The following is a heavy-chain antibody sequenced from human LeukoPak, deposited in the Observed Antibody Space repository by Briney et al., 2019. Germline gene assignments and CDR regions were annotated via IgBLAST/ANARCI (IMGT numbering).Heavy chain of an antibody. CDR2: IYTSGST. J-gene: IGHJ4*02. CDR3: ARETTGLARYFDY. V-gene: IGHV4-4*07. CDR1: GNSISSYY. Sequence: SETLSLTCTVSGNSISSYYWSWIRQPAWKGLEWIGRIYTSGSTNYNPSLKSRVTMSVDTSKNQFSLNLSSVTAADTAVYYCARETTGLARYFDYWGQGTLVTVSS. D-gene: IGHD4-11*01.